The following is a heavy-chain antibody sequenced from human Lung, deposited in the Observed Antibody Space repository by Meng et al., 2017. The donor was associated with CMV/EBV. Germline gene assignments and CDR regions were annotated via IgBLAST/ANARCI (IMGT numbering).Heavy chain of an antibody. CDR2: INPNSGGT. D-gene: IGHD6-19*01. CDR1: GYTFTGYY. V-gene: IGHV1-2*06. Sequence: QVQLVQSGAEVKKPGASVKVSCKASGYTFTGYYIHWVRQAPGQGLEWMGRINPNSGGTNYAQKFQGRVTMTRDTSISTAYMELSRLRSDDTAVYYCAHQAVAGTRGWFDPWGQGTLVTVSS. CDR3: AHQAVAGTRGWFDP. J-gene: IGHJ5*02.